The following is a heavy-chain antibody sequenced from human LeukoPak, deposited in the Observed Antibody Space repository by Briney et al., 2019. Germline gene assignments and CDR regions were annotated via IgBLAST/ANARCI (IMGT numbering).Heavy chain of an antibody. D-gene: IGHD5-18*01. Sequence: PGGSLRLSCAASGFTFSSYNINWVRQAPGKGLEWVSSISSSSSYIYYADSVKGRFTIARDNAKNSLYLQMNSPRAEDTAVYYCARERGYTYNFDYWGQGTLVTVSS. CDR2: ISSSSSYI. CDR3: ARERGYTYNFDY. V-gene: IGHV3-21*01. CDR1: GFTFSSYN. J-gene: IGHJ4*02.